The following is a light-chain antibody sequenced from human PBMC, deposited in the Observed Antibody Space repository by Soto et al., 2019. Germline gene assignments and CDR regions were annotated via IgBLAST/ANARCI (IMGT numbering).Light chain of an antibody. J-gene: IGLJ1*01. CDR3: QSYHSSYPYV. V-gene: IGLV6-57*03. Sequence: NFMLTQPHSVSESPGKMVTISCTRSGGSITSGYVQWYQQRPGSAPTTVIYEDNQRPSGVPDRFSGSIDSSSNSASLTISGLKTEDEADYCCQSYHSSYPYVFGTGTKLTVL. CDR1: GGSITSGY. CDR2: EDN.